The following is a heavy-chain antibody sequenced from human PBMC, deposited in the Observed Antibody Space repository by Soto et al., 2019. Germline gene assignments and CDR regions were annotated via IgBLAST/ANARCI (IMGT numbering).Heavy chain of an antibody. D-gene: IGHD6-13*01. CDR2: ISYDGSNK. CDR1: GFTFSSYG. J-gene: IGHJ6*03. CDR3: AKQYSSSWYGDYHYMDV. Sequence: QVQLVESGGGVVQPGRSLRLSCAASGFTFSSYGMHWVRQAPGKGLEWVAVISYDGSNKYYADSVKGRFTISRDNSKNTLYLQMNSLRAEDTAVYYCAKQYSSSWYGDYHYMDVWGKGTTVTVSS. V-gene: IGHV3-30*18.